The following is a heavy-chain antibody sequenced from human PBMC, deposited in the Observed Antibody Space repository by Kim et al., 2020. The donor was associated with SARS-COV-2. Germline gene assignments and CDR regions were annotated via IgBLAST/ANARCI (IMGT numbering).Heavy chain of an antibody. D-gene: IGHD4-17*01. Sequence: GGSLRLSCAASGFTFSNAWMSWVRQAPGKGLEWVGRIKSKTDGGTTDYAAPVKGRFTISRDDSKNTLYLQMNSLKTEDTAVYYCTTSTVTTLYYYYYGMDVWGQGTTVTVSS. CDR1: GFTFSNAW. V-gene: IGHV3-15*01. CDR2: IKSKTDGGTT. J-gene: IGHJ6*02. CDR3: TTSTVTTLYYYYYGMDV.